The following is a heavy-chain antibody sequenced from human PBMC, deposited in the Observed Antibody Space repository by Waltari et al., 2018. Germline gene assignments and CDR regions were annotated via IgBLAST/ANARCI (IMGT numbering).Heavy chain of an antibody. D-gene: IGHD3-10*01. J-gene: IGHJ4*02. CDR3: GRARVQGVKYFDY. Sequence: DVQLVESGGGLVQPGGSLRLSCAASGLTFSTYWMHWVPNGPGTGLMGVSRIDSAGSSTSYEDSVRGRFTISRDNAKNTLYLQMNSVRDEDTAVYYCGRARVQGVKYFDYWGRGTLVTVSS. CDR1: GLTFSTYW. CDR2: IDSAGSST. V-gene: IGHV3-74*01.